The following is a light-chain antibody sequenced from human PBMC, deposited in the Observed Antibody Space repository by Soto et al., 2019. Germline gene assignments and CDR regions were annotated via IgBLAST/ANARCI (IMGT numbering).Light chain of an antibody. J-gene: IGKJ1*01. Sequence: DIVMTQSPATLSVSPGERATLSCRASQSVSSILAWYQQKPGQAPRLLIYGASTRAAGIPARFSGSGSGTEFTLTISSLQSEDFAVYYCQQYNNWPWTFGQGTKVEIK. CDR2: GAS. CDR1: QSVSSI. V-gene: IGKV3-15*01. CDR3: QQYNNWPWT.